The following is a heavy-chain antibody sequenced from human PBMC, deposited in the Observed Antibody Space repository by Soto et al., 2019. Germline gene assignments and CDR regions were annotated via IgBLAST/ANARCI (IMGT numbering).Heavy chain of an antibody. V-gene: IGHV3-66*01. CDR2: MYSGGGK. Sequence: EVQLVESGGGLVQPGGSLRLSCVASGFTVSNNYMTWVRQAPGKGLEWVSNMYSGGGKYYTDYVKGRFTIYRDSSTNTLYLQMDTVRAADPAVYSWARAPGVNWAWGKGNTVNVSS. CDR3: ARAPGVNWA. CDR1: GFTVSNNY. J-gene: IGHJ6*04. D-gene: IGHD2-8*01.